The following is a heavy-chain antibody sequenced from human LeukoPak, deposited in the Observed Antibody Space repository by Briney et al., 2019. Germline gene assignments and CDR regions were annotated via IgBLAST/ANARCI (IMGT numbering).Heavy chain of an antibody. J-gene: IGHJ6*02. V-gene: IGHV3-23*01. Sequence: GGSLRLSCAASGFTFSSYAMSWVRQAPGKGLEWVSAISGSGGGTYYADSVKGRFTISRDNSKNTLYLQMNSLRAEDTAVYYCAKAGQWLVFYYGMDVWGQGTTVTVSS. CDR1: GFTFSSYA. CDR2: ISGSGGGT. D-gene: IGHD6-19*01. CDR3: AKAGQWLVFYYGMDV.